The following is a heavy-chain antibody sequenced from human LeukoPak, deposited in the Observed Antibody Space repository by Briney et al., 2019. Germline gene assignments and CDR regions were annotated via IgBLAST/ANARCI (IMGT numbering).Heavy chain of an antibody. CDR2: IYSGGST. Sequence: GGSLRLSCAAPGFTVSSNYMSWVRQAPGKVLEWVSVIYSGGSTYYADSVKGRFTISRDNSKNTLYLQMNSLRAEDTAVYYCAGVGATWFDYWGQGTLVTVSS. D-gene: IGHD1-26*01. CDR3: AGVGATWFDY. V-gene: IGHV3-66*01. J-gene: IGHJ4*02. CDR1: GFTVSSNY.